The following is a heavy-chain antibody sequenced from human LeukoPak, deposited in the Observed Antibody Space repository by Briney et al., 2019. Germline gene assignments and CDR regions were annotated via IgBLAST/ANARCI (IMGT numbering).Heavy chain of an antibody. CDR3: ARGKAIFSYFDY. Sequence: GGSLRLSCAASGFTFSSYAMHWVRQAPGKGLEWVAVISYDGSNKYYADSVKGRFTISRDNSKNTLYLQMNSLRAEDTAVYYCARGKAIFSYFDYWGQGTLVTVSS. D-gene: IGHD3-3*01. CDR1: GFTFSSYA. CDR2: ISYDGSNK. V-gene: IGHV3-30-3*01. J-gene: IGHJ4*02.